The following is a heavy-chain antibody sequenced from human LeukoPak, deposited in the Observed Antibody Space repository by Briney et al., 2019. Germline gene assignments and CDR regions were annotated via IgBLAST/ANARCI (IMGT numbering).Heavy chain of an antibody. J-gene: IGHJ4*02. D-gene: IGHD1-26*01. Sequence: PGGSLRLSCVASGFTFSRSGMHWVRQAPGKGLEWVAFIQYDGDNKYYADSVKGRFTISRDDSQNTLYLQMNSLTVEDKAVYYCAKKWDSTWSYFDLWGQGTLVTVSS. CDR1: GFTFSRSG. CDR2: IQYDGDNK. CDR3: AKKWDSTWSYFDL. V-gene: IGHV3-30*02.